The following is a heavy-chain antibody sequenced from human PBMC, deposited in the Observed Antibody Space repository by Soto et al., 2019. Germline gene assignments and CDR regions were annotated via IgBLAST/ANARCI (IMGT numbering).Heavy chain of an antibody. CDR2: IYYSGST. CDR3: AGQHKYSYGPGYFDY. Sequence: TLSLTCTVSGGSISSSSYYWGWIRQPPGKGLEWIGSIYYSGSTYYNPSLKSRVTISVDTSKNQFSLKLSSVTAADTAVYYCAGQHKYSYGPGYFDYWGQGTLVTVSS. J-gene: IGHJ4*02. V-gene: IGHV4-39*01. D-gene: IGHD5-18*01. CDR1: GGSISSSSYY.